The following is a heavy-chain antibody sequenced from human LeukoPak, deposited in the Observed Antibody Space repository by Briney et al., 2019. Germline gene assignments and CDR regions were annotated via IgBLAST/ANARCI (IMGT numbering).Heavy chain of an antibody. D-gene: IGHD2-21*01. V-gene: IGHV3-48*03. J-gene: IGHJ6*04. CDR2: ISSSGSTI. Sequence: GGSLRLSCAASGFTFSSYETNWVRQAPGKGLEWVSYISSSGSTIYYADSVKGRFTISRDNAKNSLYLQMNSLRAEDTAVYYCARVNSNYYYYGMDVWGKGTTVTVSS. CDR1: GFTFSSYE. CDR3: ARVNSNYYYYGMDV.